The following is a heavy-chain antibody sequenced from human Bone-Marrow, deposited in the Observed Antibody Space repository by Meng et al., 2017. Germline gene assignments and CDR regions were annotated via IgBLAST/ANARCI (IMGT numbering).Heavy chain of an antibody. J-gene: IGHJ2*01. V-gene: IGHV4-31*02. Sequence: QAQLQESGPGLVKPSQTLSLTVTVSGGSISSGNPYWSWIRQHPGKGLEYIGYIYYSGSTYYNPSLKSRVIISVDTSKNQFSLRLNSVTAADTAVYYCASLYGDSSVWYLDLWGRGTLVTVSS. CDR1: GGSISSGNPY. CDR2: IYYSGST. D-gene: IGHD4-17*01. CDR3: ASLYGDSSVWYLDL.